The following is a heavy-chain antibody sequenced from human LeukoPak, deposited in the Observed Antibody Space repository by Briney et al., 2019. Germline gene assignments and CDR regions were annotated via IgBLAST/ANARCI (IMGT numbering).Heavy chain of an antibody. D-gene: IGHD2-2*01. Sequence: SETLSLTCTVSGVSISSYYWSWIRQPPGKGLEWIGYIYYSGSTNYNPSLKSRVPISVDTSKNQFSLKLSSVTAADTAVYYCALGSVPATYYYYYMDVWGKGTTVTVSS. V-gene: IGHV4-59*01. CDR3: ALGSVPATYYYYYMDV. CDR1: GVSISSYY. J-gene: IGHJ6*03. CDR2: IYYSGST.